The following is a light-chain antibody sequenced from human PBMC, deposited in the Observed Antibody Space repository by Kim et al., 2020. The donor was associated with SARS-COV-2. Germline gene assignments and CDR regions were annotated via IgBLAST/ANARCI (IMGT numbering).Light chain of an antibody. V-gene: IGKV2-30*02. CDR3: MQGTHWPLN. CDR2: KIS. CDR1: QGLVHSDGDTY. J-gene: IGKJ4*01. Sequence: DVVMTQSPLSLPVTLGQPASISCRASQGLVHSDGDTYLNWFQQRPGQSPRRLIYKISNRDSGVPDRFSGSGSGTDFTLKISRVEAVDVGVYYCMQGTHWPLNFGGGTKVDIK.